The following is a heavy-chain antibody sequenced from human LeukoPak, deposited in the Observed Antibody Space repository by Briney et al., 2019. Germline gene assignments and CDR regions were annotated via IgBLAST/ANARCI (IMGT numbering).Heavy chain of an antibody. J-gene: IGHJ3*02. V-gene: IGHV2-5*02. CDR3: AHRIHDRSGFWGQGSFDI. CDR1: GFSLTTTGVG. Sequence: SGPTLVNPTQTLTLTCTFSGFSLTTTGVGVGWIRQPPGKALEWLAFIYWDDDKRYRPSLKRRLTVTKATSSNQVVLTLTNMDLVDTGTYYCAHRIHDRSGFWGQGSFDIWGQGTMVTVSS. D-gene: IGHD3-22*01. CDR2: IYWDDDK.